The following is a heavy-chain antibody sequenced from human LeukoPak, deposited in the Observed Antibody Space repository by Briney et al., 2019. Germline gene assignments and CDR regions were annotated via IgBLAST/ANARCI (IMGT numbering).Heavy chain of an antibody. CDR3: ASEHVYSSGWYLVVSDY. Sequence: GGSLRLSCAASGFTFSSYSMNWVRQAPGKGLEWVSSISSSSSYIYYADSVKGRFTISRDNAKNSLYLQMNSLRAEDTAVYYCASEHVYSSGWYLVVSDYWGQGTLVTVSS. CDR1: GFTFSSYS. CDR2: ISSSSSYI. D-gene: IGHD6-19*01. J-gene: IGHJ4*02. V-gene: IGHV3-21*01.